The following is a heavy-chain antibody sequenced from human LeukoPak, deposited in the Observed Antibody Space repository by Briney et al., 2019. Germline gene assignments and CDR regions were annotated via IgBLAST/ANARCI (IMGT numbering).Heavy chain of an antibody. V-gene: IGHV3-53*01. Sequence: PGGSLRLSCAASGFTVSSKYMSWVRQAPGKGLEWVSVIYSGGNTDYGDSVKGRFTISRDNSKNPLYLQMNSLRAEDTAVYYCSGSSWYGYFDYWGQGTLVTVSS. CDR2: IYSGGNT. J-gene: IGHJ4*02. CDR1: GFTVSSKY. D-gene: IGHD6-13*01. CDR3: SGSSWYGYFDY.